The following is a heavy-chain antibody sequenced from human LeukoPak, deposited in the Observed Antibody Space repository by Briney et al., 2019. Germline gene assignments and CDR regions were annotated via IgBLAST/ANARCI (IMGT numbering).Heavy chain of an antibody. Sequence: ASVKVSCKASGYSFTSYDINWVRQATGQGLEWMGWMNPNSGNTGYAQKFQGRVTMTRHTSISTAYMELSSLRSEDTAVYYCARAPFRPGRGYNGYEFDSXXXGALVTVSS. CDR1: GYSFTSYD. CDR3: ARAPFRPGRGYNGYEFDS. V-gene: IGHV1-8*01. CDR2: MNPNSGNT. J-gene: IGHJ5*01. D-gene: IGHD5-12*01.